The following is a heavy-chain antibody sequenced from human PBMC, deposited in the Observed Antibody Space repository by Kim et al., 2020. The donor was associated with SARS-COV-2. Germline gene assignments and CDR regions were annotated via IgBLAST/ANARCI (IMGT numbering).Heavy chain of an antibody. CDR1: GFTFSNAW. CDR3: TTGLRLYDSSGYYYKSYFDY. Sequence: GGSLRLSCAASGFTFSNAWMSWVRQAPGKGLEWVGRIKSKTDGGTTDYAAPVKGRFTISRDDSKNTLYLQMNSLKTEDTAVYYCTTGLRLYDSSGYYYKSYFDYWGQGTLVTVSS. D-gene: IGHD3-22*01. CDR2: IKSKTDGGTT. V-gene: IGHV3-15*01. J-gene: IGHJ4*02.